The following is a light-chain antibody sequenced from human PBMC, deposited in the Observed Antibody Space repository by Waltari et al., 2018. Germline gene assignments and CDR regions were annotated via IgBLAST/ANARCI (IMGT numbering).Light chain of an antibody. CDR1: QSVSSN. Sequence: ETVMTQSPATLSVSPGERATLSCRASQSVSSNLAWYQQKPGQPPWPLIYGASTRATGIPARLSGSGSGTEFTLTISSLQSEDFAVYYCQQYNDWPPLTFGGGTKVEIK. CDR3: QQYNDWPPLT. J-gene: IGKJ4*01. V-gene: IGKV3-15*01. CDR2: GAS.